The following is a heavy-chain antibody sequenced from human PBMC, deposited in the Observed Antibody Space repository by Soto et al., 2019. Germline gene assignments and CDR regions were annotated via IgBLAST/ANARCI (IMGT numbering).Heavy chain of an antibody. J-gene: IGHJ6*02. V-gene: IGHV3-13*05. D-gene: IGHD2-2*01. CDR1: GFTFSDYD. CDR2: IGTTVDP. Sequence: PRGSLRLSCAASGFTFSDYDMHWVRQATGEGRVWVSSIGTTVDPYFPGSVKGRFTVSRENAKKSLYLQMNSLRVGDTAVYYCERSSRGGLMDVWGQGTQVTVSS. CDR3: ERSSRGGLMDV.